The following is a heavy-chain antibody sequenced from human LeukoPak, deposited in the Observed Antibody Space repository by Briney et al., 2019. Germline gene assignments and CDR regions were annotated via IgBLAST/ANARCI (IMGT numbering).Heavy chain of an antibody. D-gene: IGHD4-23*01. CDR2: ISAYNGNT. CDR1: GYTFTSYG. J-gene: IGHJ3*02. CDR3: ARASRWYLHNAFDI. Sequence: ASVKVSCKASGYTFTSYGISWVRQAPGQGLEWMGWISAYNGNTNYARKLQGRVTMSTDTSTSTAYMELRSLRSDDTAVYYCARASRWYLHNAFDIWGQGTMVTVSS. V-gene: IGHV1-18*01.